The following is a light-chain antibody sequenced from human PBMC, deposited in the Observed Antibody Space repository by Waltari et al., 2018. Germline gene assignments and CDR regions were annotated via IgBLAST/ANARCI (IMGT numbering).Light chain of an antibody. Sequence: EIVLTQSPATLSLSPGERATLSFRASQSVSSYLAWYQQKPGQAPRLLIYDASNRATGIPARFSGSGSGTDFTLTISSLEPEDFAVYYCQQRSNWRDSFGQGTKLEIK. J-gene: IGKJ2*03. CDR1: QSVSSY. CDR2: DAS. CDR3: QQRSNWRDS. V-gene: IGKV3-11*01.